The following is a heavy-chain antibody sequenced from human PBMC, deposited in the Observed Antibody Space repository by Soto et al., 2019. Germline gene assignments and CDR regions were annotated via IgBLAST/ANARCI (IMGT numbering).Heavy chain of an antibody. CDR2: IDWDDDK. Sequence: SGPTLVHPTQTLTLTCTFSGFSLSTSGMCVSWIRQPPGKALEWLARIDWDDDKYYSTSLKTRLTISKDTSKNQVVLTMTNMDPVDTATYYCARLNVDTAMAPFDYWGQGTLVTVSS. J-gene: IGHJ4*02. CDR3: ARLNVDTAMAPFDY. V-gene: IGHV2-70*11. D-gene: IGHD5-18*01. CDR1: GFSLSTSGMC.